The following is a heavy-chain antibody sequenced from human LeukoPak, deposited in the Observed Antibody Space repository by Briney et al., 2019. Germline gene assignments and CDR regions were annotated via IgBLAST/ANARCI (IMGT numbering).Heavy chain of an antibody. CDR2: MNPNSGNT. Sequence: ASVKVSCKASGYTFTSYDINWVRQATGQGLEWMGWMNPNSGNTGYAQKFQGRVTMTRNTSISTAYMELSSLRSEDTAVYYCARTGPTYYYYYYMGVWGKGTTVTVSS. D-gene: IGHD1-14*01. CDR3: ARTGPTYYYYYYMGV. V-gene: IGHV1-8*01. CDR1: GYTFTSYD. J-gene: IGHJ6*03.